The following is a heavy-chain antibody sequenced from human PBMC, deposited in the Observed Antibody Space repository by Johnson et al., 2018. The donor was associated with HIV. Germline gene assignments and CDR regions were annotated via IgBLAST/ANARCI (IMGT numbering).Heavy chain of an antibody. V-gene: IGHV3-30*04. CDR3: AKEGRGGAFDI. J-gene: IGHJ3*02. CDR1: GFTFSSYA. Sequence: QVQLVESGGGVVQPGRSLRLSCAASGFTFSSYAMHWVRQAPAKGLEWVAVISYDGSDKYYADSVKGRFTISRDSSKNTLYLQMTSLRAEDTAVYYCAKEGRGGAFDIWGQGTMVTVSS. D-gene: IGHD2-15*01. CDR2: ISYDGSDK.